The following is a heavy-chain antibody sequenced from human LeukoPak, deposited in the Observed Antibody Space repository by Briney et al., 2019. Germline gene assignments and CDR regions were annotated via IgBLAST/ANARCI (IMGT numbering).Heavy chain of an antibody. CDR2: INPNSGGT. J-gene: IGHJ5*02. D-gene: IGHD6-19*01. CDR3: ARVLPWLVRNWFDP. V-gene: IGHV1-2*02. CDR1: GYTFTGYY. Sequence: ASVKVSCKASGYTFTGYYMRWVRQAPGQGLEWMGWINPNSGGTNYAQKFQGRVTMTRDTSISTAYMELNRLRSDDTAVYYCARVLPWLVRNWFDPWGQGTLVTVSS.